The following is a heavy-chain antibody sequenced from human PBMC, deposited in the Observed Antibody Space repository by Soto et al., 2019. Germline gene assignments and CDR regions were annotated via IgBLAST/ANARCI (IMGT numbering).Heavy chain of an antibody. CDR3: ARAAKSSRDDYVWGSYRDAYYYYCMDV. D-gene: IGHD3-16*02. CDR2: IYHSGTT. V-gene: IGHV4-4*02. CDR1: GGSLSSTNW. Sequence: SETLSLTCAVSGGSLSSTNWWSWVRQTPGKGLEWIGEIYHSGTTHYNPSLKSRVIISVDKSKKQLSLTLSSVTAADTAVYYCARAAKSSRDDYVWGSYRDAYYYYCMDVWGQGTTVTVSS. J-gene: IGHJ6*02.